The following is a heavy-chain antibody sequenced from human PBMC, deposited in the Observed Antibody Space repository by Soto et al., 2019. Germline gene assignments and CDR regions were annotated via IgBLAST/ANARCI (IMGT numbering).Heavy chain of an antibody. V-gene: IGHV3-48*03. CDR2: ISSSGSTI. D-gene: IGHD5-18*01. Sequence: GGSLRLICAASVFTFSSYEMNWVRQAPGKGLEWASYISSSGSTIYYADSVKGRFTISRDNAKNSLYLQMNSLRAEDTAVYYCARESVDTAMGGGYYYGMDVWGQGTTVTVSS. CDR1: VFTFSSYE. CDR3: ARESVDTAMGGGYYYGMDV. J-gene: IGHJ6*02.